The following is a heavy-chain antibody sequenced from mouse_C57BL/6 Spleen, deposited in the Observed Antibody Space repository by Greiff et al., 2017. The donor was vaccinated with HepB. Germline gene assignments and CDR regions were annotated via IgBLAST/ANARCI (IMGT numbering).Heavy chain of an antibody. J-gene: IGHJ2*01. CDR2: IDPNSGGT. D-gene: IGHD3-3*01. V-gene: IGHV1-72*01. CDR3: VRGFHYFDY. Sequence: QQSCKASGYTFTSYWMHWVKQRPGRGLEWIGRIDPNSGGTKYNEKFKSKATLTVDKPSSTAYMQLSSLTSEDSAVYYCVRGFHYFDYWGQGTTLTVSS. CDR1: GYTFTSYW.